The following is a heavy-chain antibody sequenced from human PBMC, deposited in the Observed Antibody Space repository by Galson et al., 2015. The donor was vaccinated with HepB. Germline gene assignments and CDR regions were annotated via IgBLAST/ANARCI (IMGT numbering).Heavy chain of an antibody. J-gene: IGHJ4*02. Sequence: SVKVSCKASGGTFSSYTISWVRQAPGQGLEWMGRIIPILGIANYAQKFQGRVTITADKSTSTAYMALSSLRSEDTAVYYCARGGVVVTASGDHFDYWGQGTLVTVSS. CDR2: IIPILGIA. D-gene: IGHD2-21*02. V-gene: IGHV1-69*02. CDR1: GGTFSSYT. CDR3: ARGGVVVTASGDHFDY.